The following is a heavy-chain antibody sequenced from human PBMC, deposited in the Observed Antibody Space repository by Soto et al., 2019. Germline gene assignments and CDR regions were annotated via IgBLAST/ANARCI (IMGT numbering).Heavy chain of an antibody. J-gene: IGHJ6*02. D-gene: IGHD3-10*02. CDR3: ARNMDYYYGRGSGNGHGV. CDR1: GYTFTAYH. Sequence: QVRLVQSGAEVKEPGDSVRVSCEASGYTFTAYHIHWVRQAPGQGLEWMGWINPKFGDTGYAQDFQGRVSMTSDMSISTDYMELGRLTSDDTAIYYCARNMDYYYGRGSGNGHGVWGQGTTVTVFS. V-gene: IGHV1-2*02. CDR2: INPKFGDT.